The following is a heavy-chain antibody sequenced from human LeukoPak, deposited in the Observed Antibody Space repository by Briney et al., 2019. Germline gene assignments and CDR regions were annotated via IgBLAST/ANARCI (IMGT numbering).Heavy chain of an antibody. Sequence: GGSLRLSCTASGLTFSTSGFNWVRRAPGKGLGWVASIGPTGFDRYHAESIKGRFTISRDNANNFLYLQMNSLRAEDTAVYYCATETNGRHYDYWGQGTLLTVSS. D-gene: IGHD1-14*01. CDR2: IGPTGFDR. J-gene: IGHJ4*02. CDR1: GLTFSTSG. V-gene: IGHV3-21*06. CDR3: ATETNGRHYDY.